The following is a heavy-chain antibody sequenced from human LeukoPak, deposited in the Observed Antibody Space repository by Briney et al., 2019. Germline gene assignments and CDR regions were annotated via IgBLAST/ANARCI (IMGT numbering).Heavy chain of an antibody. J-gene: IGHJ4*02. V-gene: IGHV3-21*01. CDR1: GFTFSSYS. CDR3: ASGTGTTLC. CDR2: ISSSSSHI. Sequence: GGSLRLSCAASGFTFSSYSMNWVRQAPGKGLEWVSSISSSSSHIYYADSVKGRFTISRDNAKNSLYLQMNSLRAEDTAVYYCASGTGTTLCWGQGTLVTVSS. D-gene: IGHD1-1*01.